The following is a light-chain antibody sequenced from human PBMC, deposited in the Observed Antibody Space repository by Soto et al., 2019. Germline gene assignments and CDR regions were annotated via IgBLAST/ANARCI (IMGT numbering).Light chain of an antibody. CDR1: QSVSSN. V-gene: IGKV3-15*01. J-gene: IGKJ1*01. CDR2: GAS. CDR3: QQYNNWPPWT. Sequence: EIALTQSPATLSLSPGERATLSCRASQSVSSNLAWYQQKPGQAPRLLIYGASTRATAIPARFSGSGSGTEFTLTISSLLSEDFAVYYCQQYNNWPPWTFGQGTKVDNK.